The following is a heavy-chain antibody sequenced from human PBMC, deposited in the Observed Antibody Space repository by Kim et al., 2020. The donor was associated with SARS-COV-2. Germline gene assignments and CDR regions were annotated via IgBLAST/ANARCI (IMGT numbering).Heavy chain of an antibody. J-gene: IGHJ4*02. Sequence: DNTKYSQKFQGRVTSTRDTSASTAYRELTSLRSEDTAIYYCARGSGWAFDYWGQGTLVPVAS. CDR2: DNT. CDR3: ARGSGWAFDY. V-gene: IGHV1-3*01. D-gene: IGHD6-19*01.